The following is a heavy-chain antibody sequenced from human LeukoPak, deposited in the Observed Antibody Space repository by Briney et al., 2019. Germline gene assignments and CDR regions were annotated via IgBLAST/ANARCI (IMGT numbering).Heavy chain of an antibody. CDR1: GYTFTSYD. Sequence: ASVKVSCKASGYTFTSYDINWVRQATGQGLEWMGWMNPNSGNTGYAQKFQGRVTMTRNTSISTAYMELSSLRSEDTAVYYCARDEAVAGYFGYRGQGTLVTVSS. CDR2: MNPNSGNT. V-gene: IGHV1-8*01. J-gene: IGHJ4*02. D-gene: IGHD6-19*01. CDR3: ARDEAVAGYFGY.